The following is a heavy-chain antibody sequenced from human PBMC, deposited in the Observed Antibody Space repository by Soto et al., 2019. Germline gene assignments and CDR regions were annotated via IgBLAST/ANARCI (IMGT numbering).Heavy chain of an antibody. D-gene: IGHD3-10*01. J-gene: IGHJ3*02. V-gene: IGHV3-23*01. CDR3: AKGSRLLWFGELFGDAFDI. Sequence: EVQLLESGGGLVQPGGSLRLSCAASGFTFSSYAMSWVRQAPGKGLEWVSAISGSGGSTYYADSVKGRFTISRDNSKNTLYLQMNSLRAEDTAVYYCAKGSRLLWFGELFGDAFDIWGQGTMVTVSS. CDR1: GFTFSSYA. CDR2: ISGSGGST.